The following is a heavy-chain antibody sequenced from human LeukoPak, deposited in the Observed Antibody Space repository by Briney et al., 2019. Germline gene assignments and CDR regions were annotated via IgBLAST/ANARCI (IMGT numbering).Heavy chain of an antibody. CDR3: AKQLGYCSDGSCYFPY. CDR1: GVTFSSSA. Sequence: GGSLRLSCAASGVTFSSSAMSWVRQAPGKGLEWGSAISNNGGYTYYADSVQGRFTISRDNSKSTLCLQMNSLRAEDTAVYYCAKQLGYCSDGSCYFPYWGQGTLVTVSS. CDR2: ISNNGGYT. V-gene: IGHV3-23*01. J-gene: IGHJ4*02. D-gene: IGHD2-15*01.